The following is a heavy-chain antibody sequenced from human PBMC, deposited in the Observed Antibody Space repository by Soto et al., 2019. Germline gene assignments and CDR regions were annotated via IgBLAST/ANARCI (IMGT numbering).Heavy chain of an antibody. V-gene: IGHV3-64D*08. D-gene: IGHD3-22*01. CDR1: GFTFSSYA. CDR2: ISSNGGST. CDR3: VKIPTYYYDSSGYYQLNGEEDY. J-gene: IGHJ4*02. Sequence: GGSLRLSCSASGFTFSSYAMHWVRQAPGKGLEYVSAISSNGGSTYYADSVKGRFTISRDNSKNTLYLQMSSLRAEDTAVYYCVKIPTYYYDSSGYYQLNGEEDYWGQGTLVTVSS.